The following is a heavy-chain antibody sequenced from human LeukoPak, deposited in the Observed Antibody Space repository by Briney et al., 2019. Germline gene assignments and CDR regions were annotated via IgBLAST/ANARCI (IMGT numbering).Heavy chain of an antibody. V-gene: IGHV3-66*02. D-gene: IGHD3-22*01. CDR1: GFTVSSNY. CDR2: IYSGGST. J-gene: IGHJ4*02. CDR3: AMHPYYYDRSGYY. Sequence: GGSLRLSCAASGFTVSSNYMSWVRQAPGKGLEWVSVIYSGGSTYYADSVKGRFTISRDNSKNTVYLQMNSLRAEDTAVYYCAMHPYYYDRSGYYWGQGTLVTVSS.